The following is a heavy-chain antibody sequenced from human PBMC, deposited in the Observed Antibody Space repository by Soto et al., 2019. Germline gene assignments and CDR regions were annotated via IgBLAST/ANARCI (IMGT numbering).Heavy chain of an antibody. D-gene: IGHD2-2*01. CDR3: AKGPARYCSSTSCQNNWFDP. CDR2: ISGSGGST. CDR1: GFTFSSYA. J-gene: IGHJ5*02. Sequence: GGSLRLSCAASGFTFSSYAMSWVRKAPGKGLEWVSAISGSGGSTYYADSVKGRFTISRDNSKNPLYLQMNSLRAEDTAVYYCAKGPARYCSSTSCQNNWFDPWGQGTLVTVSS. V-gene: IGHV3-23*01.